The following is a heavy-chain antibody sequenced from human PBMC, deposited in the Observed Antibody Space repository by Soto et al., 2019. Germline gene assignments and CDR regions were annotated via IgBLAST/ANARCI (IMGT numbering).Heavy chain of an antibody. J-gene: IGHJ4*02. Sequence: QVQLVESGGGVVQPGRSLRLSCAASGFTFSSYAMHWVRQAPGKGLEWVAVISYDGSNKYYADSVKGRFTISRDNSKNTLYLQMSSLRAEDTAVYYCASIRSGWYYFDYWGQGTLVTVSS. CDR2: ISYDGSNK. CDR3: ASIRSGWYYFDY. V-gene: IGHV3-30-3*01. CDR1: GFTFSSYA. D-gene: IGHD6-19*01.